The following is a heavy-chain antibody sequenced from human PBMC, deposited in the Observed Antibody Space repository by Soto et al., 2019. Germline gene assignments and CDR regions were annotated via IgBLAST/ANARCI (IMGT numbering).Heavy chain of an antibody. D-gene: IGHD3-10*01. CDR3: ARSFTYGAQRFDY. Sequence: WTWIRQPPGKGLEWIGYIYDGGTTDYSPSLKSRVAISVHTSKNQFSLRLSSVTAADTAMYYCARSFTYGAQRFDYWGQGALVTVSS. J-gene: IGHJ4*02. CDR2: IYDGGTT. V-gene: IGHV4-59*01.